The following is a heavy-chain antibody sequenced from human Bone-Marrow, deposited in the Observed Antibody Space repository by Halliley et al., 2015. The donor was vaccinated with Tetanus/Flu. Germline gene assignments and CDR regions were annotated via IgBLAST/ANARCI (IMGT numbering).Heavy chain of an antibody. CDR1: GFKFDEYA. J-gene: IGHJ5*02. CDR3: AKDSGGTWSGPSSLNRFDP. CDR2: ISWNSDTI. Sequence: SLRLSCAVSGFKFDEYAMHWVRQAPGKGLEWVSGISWNSDTIAYADSVKGRFTISRDNAKNSLFLEMNSLRVADTAFYYCAKDSGGTWSGPSSLNRFDPWGRGPLVPVSS. D-gene: IGHD3-3*01. V-gene: IGHV3-9*01.